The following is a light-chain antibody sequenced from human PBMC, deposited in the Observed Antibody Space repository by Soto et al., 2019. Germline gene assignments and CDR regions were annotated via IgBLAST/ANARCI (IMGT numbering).Light chain of an antibody. J-gene: IGLJ2*01. CDR1: SSDVGGYNY. V-gene: IGLV2-11*01. Sequence: QSVLTQPRSVSRSPGQSVTISCTGTSSDVGGYNYVSWYQQHPGKAPKLMIYDVSKRPSGVPDRFSGSKSGNTASLTISGLQAEDEADYYCCSYAGSYPVVFGGGTKVTVL. CDR2: DVS. CDR3: CSYAGSYPVV.